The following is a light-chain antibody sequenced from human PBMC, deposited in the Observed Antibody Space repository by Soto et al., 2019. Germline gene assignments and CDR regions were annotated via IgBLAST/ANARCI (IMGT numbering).Light chain of an antibody. CDR3: ISYTTSSTWV. CDR1: SSDIGGYNY. Sequence: QSALTQPASVSGSPEQSITISCTGTSSDIGGYNYVSWYQQHPGKVPKLMIYDVSNRPSGVSNRISGSKSGNTASLTISGLQAEDEADYYCISYTTSSTWVFGGGTKLTVL. J-gene: IGLJ3*02. CDR2: DVS. V-gene: IGLV2-14*01.